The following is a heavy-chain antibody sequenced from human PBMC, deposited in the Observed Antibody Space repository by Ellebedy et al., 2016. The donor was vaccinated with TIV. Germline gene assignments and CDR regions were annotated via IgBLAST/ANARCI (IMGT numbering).Heavy chain of an antibody. CDR2: ISKSSRFI. CDR1: GFNFSSYS. D-gene: IGHD2-2*01. Sequence: GGSLRLXXAASGFNFSSYSINWVRQAPGKGLEWVSSISKSSRFIYYGDSLKGRFTVSRDNAKNSLYLQMNSLGAEDTAVYFCARGRYYCSSTSCYAPSWFDPWGQGTLVTVSS. V-gene: IGHV3-21*01. J-gene: IGHJ5*02. CDR3: ARGRYYCSSTSCYAPSWFDP.